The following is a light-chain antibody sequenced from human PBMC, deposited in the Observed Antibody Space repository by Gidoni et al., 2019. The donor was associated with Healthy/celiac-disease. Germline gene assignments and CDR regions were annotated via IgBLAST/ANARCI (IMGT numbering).Light chain of an antibody. V-gene: IGKV4-1*01. CDR1: RGVLYSSNNKNY. J-gene: IGKJ1*01. Sequence: EIVMTEAPDYLAGALGERDTINCKASRGVLYSSNNKNYLAWYQQKPGQPPKLPIYWASTRESGVPDRFSGSWSGTDFTLSLSSLQAEDVAVYSCQQYYSTPPCTFGQGTKVEIK. CDR3: QQYYSTPPCT. CDR2: WAS.